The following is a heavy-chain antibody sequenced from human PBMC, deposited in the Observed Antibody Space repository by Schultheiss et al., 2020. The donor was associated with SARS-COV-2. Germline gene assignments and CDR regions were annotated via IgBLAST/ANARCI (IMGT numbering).Heavy chain of an antibody. Sequence: SQTLSLTCAVYGGSFSGYYWSWIRQPPGKGLEWIGYIYYSGSTNYNPSLKSRVTISVDTSKNQFSLKLSSVTAADTAVYYCARVPVGAVGGYYYYYYMDVWGKGTTVTVSS. CDR3: ARVPVGAVGGYYYYYYMDV. CDR2: IYYSGST. V-gene: IGHV4-59*08. CDR1: GGSFSGYY. D-gene: IGHD1-26*01. J-gene: IGHJ6*03.